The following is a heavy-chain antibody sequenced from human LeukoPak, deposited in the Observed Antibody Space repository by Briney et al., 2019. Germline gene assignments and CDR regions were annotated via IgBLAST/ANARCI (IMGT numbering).Heavy chain of an antibody. D-gene: IGHD3-22*01. CDR3: ARGNSSGYYYYYYYYMDV. Sequence: GGSLRLSCAASGFTFSSYGMHWVRQAPGKGLEWVAFIRYDGGKEYYADSVKGRFTISRDNSKNTLYLQMNSLRAEDTAVYYCARGNSSGYYYYYYYYMDVWGKGTTVTVSS. CDR2: IRYDGGKE. CDR1: GFTFSSYG. J-gene: IGHJ6*03. V-gene: IGHV3-30*02.